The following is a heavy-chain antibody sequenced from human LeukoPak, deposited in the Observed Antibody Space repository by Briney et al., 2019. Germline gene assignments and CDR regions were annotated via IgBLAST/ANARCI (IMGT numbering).Heavy chain of an antibody. V-gene: IGHV3-66*01. CDR3: AKEPSGSYYRGAFDY. D-gene: IGHD1-26*01. J-gene: IGHJ4*02. Sequence: PGGSLRLSCAASGFTVSSNYMSWVRQAPGKGLEWVSVIYSGGSTYYADSVKGRFTISRDNSKNALYLQMNSLRAEDTAVYYCAKEPSGSYYRGAFDYWGQGTLVTVSS. CDR2: IYSGGST. CDR1: GFTVSSNY.